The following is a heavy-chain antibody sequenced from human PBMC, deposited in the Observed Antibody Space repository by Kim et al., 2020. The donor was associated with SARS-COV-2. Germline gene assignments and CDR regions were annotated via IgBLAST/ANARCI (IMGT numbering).Heavy chain of an antibody. CDR1: GGSISSSSYY. J-gene: IGHJ4*02. CDR3: AEGIQLWFD. D-gene: IGHD5-18*01. Sequence: SETLSLTCTVSGGSISSSSYYWGWIRQPPGKGLEWIGSIYYSGSTYYNPSLKSRVTISVDTSKNQFSLKLSSVTAADTAVYYCAEGIQLWFDWGQGTLVTVSS. CDR2: IYYSGST. V-gene: IGHV4-39*01.